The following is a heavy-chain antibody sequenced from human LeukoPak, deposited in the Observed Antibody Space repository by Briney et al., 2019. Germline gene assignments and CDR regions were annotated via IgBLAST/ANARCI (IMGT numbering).Heavy chain of an antibody. CDR1: GFTFSSYS. Sequence: GGSLRLSCAASGFTFSSYSMNWVRQAPGKGLEWVSSISSSSSYIYYADSVKGRFTISRDNAKNSLYLQMNSLRAEDTAVYYCARAAVVPAANNAFDIWGQGTMVTVSS. D-gene: IGHD2-2*01. J-gene: IGHJ3*02. CDR2: ISSSSSYI. CDR3: ARAAVVPAANNAFDI. V-gene: IGHV3-21*01.